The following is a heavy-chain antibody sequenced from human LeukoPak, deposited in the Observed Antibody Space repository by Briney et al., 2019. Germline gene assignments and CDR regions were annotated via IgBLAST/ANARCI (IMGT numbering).Heavy chain of an antibody. D-gene: IGHD5-24*01. CDR2: IKQDGSKK. Sequence: GGSLRLSCVASGFPFSSYWMTWVRQAPGKGLEWVANIKQDGSKKSYVDSVKGRFTISRDNAKNSLYLQMNSLRAEDTAIYYCTRVGYIDEGIDYWGQGILVTVSS. J-gene: IGHJ4*02. CDR1: GFPFSSYW. V-gene: IGHV3-7*04. CDR3: TRVGYIDEGIDY.